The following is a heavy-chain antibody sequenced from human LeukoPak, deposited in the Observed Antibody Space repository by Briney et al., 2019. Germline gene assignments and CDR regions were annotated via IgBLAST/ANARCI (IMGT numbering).Heavy chain of an antibody. J-gene: IGHJ6*03. V-gene: IGHV3-30-3*01. CDR3: ARDGSGTYSYYMDV. D-gene: IGHD3-10*01. Sequence: GGSLRLSCAASGFPFSSYAMSWVRQAPGKGLEWVAVISSDGSNKYYPDSVKGRFTISRDNSKNTLYLQVNSLSSEDTAVYYCARDGSGTYSYYMDVWGKGTTVTVSS. CDR1: GFPFSSYA. CDR2: ISSDGSNK.